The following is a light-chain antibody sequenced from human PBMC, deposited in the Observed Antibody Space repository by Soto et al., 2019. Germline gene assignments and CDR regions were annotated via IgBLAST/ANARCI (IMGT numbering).Light chain of an antibody. J-gene: IGKJ4*01. CDR1: QSISSW. Sequence: DIQMTQSPSTLSASVGDRVTITCRASQSISSWLAWYQQKPGKAPKLLIFDASSLESGVPSRFSGSGSGAEFTLTISSLQPDDSANYYCQQYNSYSPLTLGGGTKVDIK. CDR2: DAS. CDR3: QQYNSYSPLT. V-gene: IGKV1-5*01.